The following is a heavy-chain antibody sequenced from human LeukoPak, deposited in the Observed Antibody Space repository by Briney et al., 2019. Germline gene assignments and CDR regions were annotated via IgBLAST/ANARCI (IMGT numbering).Heavy chain of an antibody. J-gene: IGHJ4*02. CDR2: INPNSGGT. D-gene: IGHD2-21*02. V-gene: IGHV1-2*02. Sequence: ASVKVSFTASGYMFTGYYMHWVRQAPGQGLEWMGWINPNSGGTNYAQKFQGRVTMTRDTSISTAYMELSSLRSDDTAVYYCARGYCSGDCFTLFDYWGQGTLVTVSS. CDR1: GYMFTGYY. CDR3: ARGYCSGDCFTLFDY.